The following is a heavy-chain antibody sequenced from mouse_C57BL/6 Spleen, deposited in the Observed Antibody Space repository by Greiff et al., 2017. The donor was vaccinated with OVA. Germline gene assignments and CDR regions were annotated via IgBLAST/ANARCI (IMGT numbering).Heavy chain of an antibody. CDR1: GFTFSSYT. CDR2: ISGGGGNT. J-gene: IGHJ2*01. D-gene: IGHD2-3*01. Sequence: EVQLVESGGGLVKPGGSLKLSCAASGFTFSSYTMSWVRQTPEKRLEWVATISGGGGNTYYPDSVKGRFTISRDNAKNTLYLQRSSLRSEDTALYCGARQGVYEGYQYYFDYWGQGTTLTVSS. CDR3: ARQGVYEGYQYYFDY. V-gene: IGHV5-9*01.